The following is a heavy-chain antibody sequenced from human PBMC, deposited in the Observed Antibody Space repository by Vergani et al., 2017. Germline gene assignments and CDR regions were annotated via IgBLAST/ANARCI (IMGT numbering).Heavy chain of an antibody. CDR2: ISGSGGST. CDR3: AKDGCSSTSCYNGMDV. Sequence: EVQLLESGGGLVQPGGSLRLSCAASGFTFSSYAMSWVRQAPGKGLEWVSAISGSGGSTYYADSVKGRLTISRDNSKNTLYLQMNSLRAEDTAVYYCAKDGCSSTSCYNGMDVWGQGTTVTVSS. V-gene: IGHV3-23*01. J-gene: IGHJ6*02. D-gene: IGHD2-2*01. CDR1: GFTFSSYA.